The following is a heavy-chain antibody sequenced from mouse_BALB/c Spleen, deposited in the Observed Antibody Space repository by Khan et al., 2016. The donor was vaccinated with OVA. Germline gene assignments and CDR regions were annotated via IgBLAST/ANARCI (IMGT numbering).Heavy chain of an antibody. Sequence: EVQLQESGPDLVKPSQSLSLTCTVTGYSITSGYSWHWIRQFPGNKLEWMGYFYYSGSINYNPSLKSRISITGDTSKNQFFLQLNALTTEVTAKDYCARDGNDMDYWGQGTSVTVSS. D-gene: IGHD2-1*01. CDR1: GYSITSGYS. CDR2: FYYSGSI. V-gene: IGHV3-1*02. J-gene: IGHJ4*01. CDR3: ARDGNDMDY.